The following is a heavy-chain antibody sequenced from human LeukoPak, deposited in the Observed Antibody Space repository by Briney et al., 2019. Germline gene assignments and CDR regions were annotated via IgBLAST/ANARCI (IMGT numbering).Heavy chain of an antibody. Sequence: GRSLRLSCAASGFTFSNYAMHWVRQAPGKGLEWVAVISYDGSTKYYADSVKGRFTISRDNSKNTLYLQMNSLRAEDTAVYYCARVRGTVATIGYFDYWGQGTLVTVSS. V-gene: IGHV3-30*04. J-gene: IGHJ4*02. D-gene: IGHD5-12*01. CDR3: ARVRGTVATIGYFDY. CDR2: ISYDGSTK. CDR1: GFTFSNYA.